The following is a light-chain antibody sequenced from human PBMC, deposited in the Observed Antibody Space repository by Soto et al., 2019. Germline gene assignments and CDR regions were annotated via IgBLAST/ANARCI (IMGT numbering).Light chain of an antibody. J-gene: IGKJ5*01. V-gene: IGKV3-20*01. Sequence: EIVLTQSPGTLSLSPGERATLSCRAGQSVSSSYLAWYQQKPGQAPRLLIYGASSRATGIPDRFSGSGSGTDFTLTISRLEPEDFAVYYCQQYGSPPPITFGQGTRLEIK. CDR1: QSVSSSY. CDR2: GAS. CDR3: QQYGSPPPIT.